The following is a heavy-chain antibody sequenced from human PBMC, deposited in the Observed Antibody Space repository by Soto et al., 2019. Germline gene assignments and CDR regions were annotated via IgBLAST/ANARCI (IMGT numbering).Heavy chain of an antibody. V-gene: IGHV3-48*02. D-gene: IGHD3-10*01. CDR1: GFTLNTYS. CDR3: ARDGGRGYDMDF. Sequence: EVQLVESGGGLVQPGGSLRLSCSTSGFTLNTYSINWVRQAPGKGLEWVSYSSRNITVTYYADSVKGRFTMSRDNAKNSLYLQMNSLRDEDTAVYYCARDGGRGYDMDFWGQGTTVTVSS. CDR2: SSRNITVT. J-gene: IGHJ6*02.